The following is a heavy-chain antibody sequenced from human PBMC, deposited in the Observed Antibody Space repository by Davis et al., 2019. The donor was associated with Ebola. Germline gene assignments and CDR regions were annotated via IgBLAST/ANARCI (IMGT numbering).Heavy chain of an antibody. Sequence: ASVKVSCKASGYTFTSYDINWVRQATGQGLEWVGWMNPNSGNTGYAQKFQGRVTMTRNNSINTAYMELNSLRSEDTAVYYCARGERFLEWLLLAGGWFDPWGQGTLVTVSS. CDR1: GYTFTSYD. CDR3: ARGERFLEWLLLAGGWFDP. V-gene: IGHV1-8*01. J-gene: IGHJ5*02. CDR2: MNPNSGNT. D-gene: IGHD3-3*01.